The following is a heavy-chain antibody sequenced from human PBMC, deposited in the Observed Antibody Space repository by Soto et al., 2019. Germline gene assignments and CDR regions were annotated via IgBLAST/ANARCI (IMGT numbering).Heavy chain of an antibody. D-gene: IGHD3-22*01. J-gene: IGHJ4*02. V-gene: IGHV1-2*02. Sequence: ASVRVSCEASGYTFTGYYMHWVRQAPGQGLEWMGWINPNSGGTNYAQKFQGRVTMTRDTSISTAYMELSRLRSDDTAVYYCARVFSIYNSSGYIDYGGQGPL. CDR1: GYTFTGYY. CDR3: ARVFSIYNSSGYIDY. CDR2: INPNSGGT.